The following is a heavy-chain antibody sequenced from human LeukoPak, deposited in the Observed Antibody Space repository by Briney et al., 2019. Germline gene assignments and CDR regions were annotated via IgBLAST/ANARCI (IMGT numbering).Heavy chain of an antibody. D-gene: IGHD3-10*01. CDR2: INPNSGGT. V-gene: IGHV1-2*02. CDR3: ARVNYYGSGSYYLNYFDY. CDR1: GYTFTGYY. Sequence: VKVSCKASGYTFTGYYMHWVRQAPGQGLEWMGWINPNSGGTNYAQKFQGRVTMTRDTSISTAYMELSRLRSDDTAVYYCARVNYYGSGSYYLNYFDYWGLGTLVTVSS. J-gene: IGHJ4*02.